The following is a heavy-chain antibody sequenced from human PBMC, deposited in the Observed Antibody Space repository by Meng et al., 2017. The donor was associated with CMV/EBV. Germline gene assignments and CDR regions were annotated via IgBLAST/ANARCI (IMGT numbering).Heavy chain of an antibody. CDR3: ARVGPIIAARPGAFDI. CDR1: GFTVSSNY. Sequence: LSLTCAASGFTVSSNYMSWVRQAPGKGLEWVSVIYSGGSTYYADSVKGRFTISRDNSKNTLYLQMNSLRAEDTAVYYCARVGPIIAARPGAFDIWGQGTMVTVSS. J-gene: IGHJ3*02. V-gene: IGHV3-53*01. CDR2: IYSGGST. D-gene: IGHD6-6*01.